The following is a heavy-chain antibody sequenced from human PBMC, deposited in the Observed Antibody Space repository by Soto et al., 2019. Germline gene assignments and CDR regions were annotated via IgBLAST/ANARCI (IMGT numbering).Heavy chain of an antibody. Sequence: GSLRLSCAASGFTSSSYSMNWVRQAPGKGLEWVSYVSSSSTTIYYADSVRGRFTISRDNAKNSLYLQMDGLGVDDTAVYYCARAGSYPFDYWGLGTLVTVSS. CDR3: ARAGSYPFDY. J-gene: IGHJ4*02. CDR1: GFTSSSYS. CDR2: VSSSSTTI. V-gene: IGHV3-48*01. D-gene: IGHD3-10*01.